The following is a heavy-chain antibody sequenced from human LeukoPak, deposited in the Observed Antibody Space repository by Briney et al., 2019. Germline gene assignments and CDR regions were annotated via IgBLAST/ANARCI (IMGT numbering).Heavy chain of an antibody. CDR3: ARGIGSSGYYDYYYMDV. Sequence: SETLSLTCTVSGGSISSGSYYWSWIRQPAGKGLEWIGRIYTSGSTNYNPSLKSRVTISVDTSKNQFSLKLSSVTAADTAVYYCARGIGSSGYYDYYYMDVWGKGTTVTISS. D-gene: IGHD3-22*01. CDR2: IYTSGST. CDR1: GGSISSGSYY. J-gene: IGHJ6*03. V-gene: IGHV4-61*02.